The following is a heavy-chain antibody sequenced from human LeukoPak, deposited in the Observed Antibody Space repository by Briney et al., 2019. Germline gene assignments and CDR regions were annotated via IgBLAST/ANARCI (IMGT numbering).Heavy chain of an antibody. J-gene: IGHJ4*02. D-gene: IGHD3-9*01. V-gene: IGHV1-8*01. CDR2: MNPNSGNT. Sequence: GSVKVSCKASGYTFTSYDINWVGQATGQGLEWMGWMNPNSGNTGYAQKFQGRVTMTRNTSISTAYMELSSLRSEDTGVYYCARGLFLTGHVIQGYWGQGTLVTVSS. CDR3: ARGLFLTGHVIQGY. CDR1: GYTFTSYD.